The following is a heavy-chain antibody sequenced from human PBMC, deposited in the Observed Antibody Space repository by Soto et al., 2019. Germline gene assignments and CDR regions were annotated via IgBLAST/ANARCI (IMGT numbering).Heavy chain of an antibody. J-gene: IGHJ4*02. CDR1: GLTFSDYF. V-gene: IGHV3-11*01. CDR3: ASGPTPYPGNY. CDR2: ISSSGSTI. Sequence: PGGSLRLSCAASGLTFSDYFMSWIRQTPGKGLEWISYISSSGSTISYADSVKGRFTISRDNAKSALYLQMNSLRAEDTALYYCASGPTPYPGNYWGQGTLVTVSS. D-gene: IGHD2-15*01.